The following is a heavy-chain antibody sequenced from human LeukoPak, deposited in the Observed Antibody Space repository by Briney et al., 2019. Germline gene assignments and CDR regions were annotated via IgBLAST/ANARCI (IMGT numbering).Heavy chain of an antibody. Sequence: SVKVSFKTSGGTFSSYAIAWVRQAPGQGLEWMGRIIPILTKANYAQKFQGRVTITADKSTSTAYMELSSLGSEDTAVYYCARAGDGPLGYFDYWGQGTLVTVSS. J-gene: IGHJ4*02. CDR3: ARAGDGPLGYFDY. D-gene: IGHD2-21*01. CDR1: GGTFSSYA. V-gene: IGHV1-69*04. CDR2: IIPILTKA.